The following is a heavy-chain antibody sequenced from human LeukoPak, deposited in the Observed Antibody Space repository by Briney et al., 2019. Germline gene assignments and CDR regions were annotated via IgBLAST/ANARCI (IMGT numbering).Heavy chain of an antibody. V-gene: IGHV3-30*18. CDR2: ISYDGSNK. CDR3: AKDAGYSSGWFDY. J-gene: IGHJ4*02. Sequence: LSLTCTVSGGSISSSSYYWGWIRQPPGKGLEWVAVISYDGSNKYYADSVKGRFTISRDNSKNTLYLQMNSLRAEDTAVYYCAKDAGYSSGWFDYWGQGTLVTVSS. CDR1: GGSISSSS. D-gene: IGHD6-19*01.